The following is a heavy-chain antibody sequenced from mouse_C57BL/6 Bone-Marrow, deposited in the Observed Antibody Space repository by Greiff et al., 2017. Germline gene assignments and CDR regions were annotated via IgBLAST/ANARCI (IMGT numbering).Heavy chain of an antibody. V-gene: IGHV5-2*03. D-gene: IGHD1-1*01. Sequence: EVKVEESGGGLVQPGESLKLSCESTEYEFPSHDMSWVSKTPEKRLELVAAINSDGGSTYYPDTMESRFIISRDNTKKTLYLQMSSLRSADTALYYCASLNYGSSYFDYWGQGTTLTVSS. CDR2: INSDGGST. CDR3: ASLNYGSSYFDY. CDR1: EYEFPSHD. J-gene: IGHJ2*01.